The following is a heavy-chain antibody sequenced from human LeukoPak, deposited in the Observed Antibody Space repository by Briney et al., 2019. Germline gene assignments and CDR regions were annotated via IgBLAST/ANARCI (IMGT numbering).Heavy chain of an antibody. CDR2: ISGSGGST. V-gene: IGHV3-23*01. J-gene: IGHJ4*02. CDR3: AKDPAAVVVGFFDY. CDR1: GFIFSSYA. D-gene: IGHD2-15*01. Sequence: GGSLRLSCAASGFIFSSYAMSWVRQAPGKGLEWVSTISGSGGSTYYADSEKGRFTISRDNSKNTLYLQMNSLRAEDTAVYYCAKDPAAVVVGFFDYWGQGTLVTVSS.